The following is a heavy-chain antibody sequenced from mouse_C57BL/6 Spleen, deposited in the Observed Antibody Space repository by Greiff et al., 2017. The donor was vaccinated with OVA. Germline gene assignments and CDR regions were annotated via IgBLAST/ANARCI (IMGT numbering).Heavy chain of an antibody. CDR1: GYTFTSYW. CDR3: ARYKLPANWDEGFDY. Sequence: QVQLQQSGAELAKPGASVKLSCKASGYTFTSYWMHWVKQRPGQGLEWIGYINPSSGYTKYNQKFKDKATLTADKSSSTAYMQLSSLTSEDSAVYDCARYKLPANWDEGFDYWGQGTTLTVSS. CDR2: INPSSGYT. D-gene: IGHD4-1*01. V-gene: IGHV1-7*01. J-gene: IGHJ2*01.